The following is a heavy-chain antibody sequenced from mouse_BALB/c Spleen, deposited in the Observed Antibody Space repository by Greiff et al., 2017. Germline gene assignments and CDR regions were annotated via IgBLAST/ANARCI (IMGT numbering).Heavy chain of an antibody. J-gene: IGHJ3*01. CDR2: IDPETGGT. D-gene: IGHD2-13*01. CDR1: GYTFTDYE. CDR3: TRGWVGDCRSCFAY. Sequence: VQLQQSGAELVRPGASVTLSCKASGYTFTDYEMHWVKQKPVHGLEWIGAIDPETGGTAYNQKFKGKATLTADKSSSTAYMELRSLTSEDSAVCYCTRGWVGDCRSCFAYWGQGTLVTVSA. V-gene: IGHV1-15*01.